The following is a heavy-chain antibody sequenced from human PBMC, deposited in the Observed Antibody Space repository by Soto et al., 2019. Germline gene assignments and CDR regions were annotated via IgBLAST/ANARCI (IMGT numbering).Heavy chain of an antibody. Sequence: SETLSLTCTVSNGSISPNYWSWIRQPPGKGLEWIGYIYYAGTTTYNPSLQSRVSISVGTSKNEVSLKLTSVTAADTAVYFCARLGAYYQAMDPWGQGTLVTVSS. CDR1: NGSISPNY. D-gene: IGHD3-22*01. V-gene: IGHV4-59*08. CDR2: IYYAGTT. CDR3: ARLGAYYQAMDP. J-gene: IGHJ5*02.